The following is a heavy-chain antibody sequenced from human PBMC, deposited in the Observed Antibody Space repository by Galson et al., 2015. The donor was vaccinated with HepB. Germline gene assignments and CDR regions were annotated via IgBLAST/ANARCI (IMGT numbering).Heavy chain of an antibody. J-gene: IGHJ4*02. Sequence: SVKVSCKAFGYKFTADYYIHWVRQAPGQELQWLGRINPHSGGTEFALRFQGRVTMTSDTSISTAYMELGGLKSDDTAVYWGVRGFGGYYGAFDHWGQGTLVSVSS. V-gene: IGHV1-2*06. CDR3: VRGFGGYYGAFDH. CDR2: INPHSGGT. D-gene: IGHD3-22*01. CDR1: GYKFTADYY.